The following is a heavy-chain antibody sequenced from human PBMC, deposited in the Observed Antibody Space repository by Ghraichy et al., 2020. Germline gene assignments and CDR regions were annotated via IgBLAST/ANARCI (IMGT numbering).Heavy chain of an antibody. D-gene: IGHD4-17*01. CDR2: IYYSGST. Sequence: ETLSLTCTVSGGSISSYYWSWIRQPPGKGLEWIGYIYYSGSTNYNPSLKSRVTISVDTSKNQFSLKLSSVTAADTAVYYCARENYGDYADIWGQGTMVTVSS. CDR3: ARENYGDYADI. J-gene: IGHJ3*02. V-gene: IGHV4-59*01. CDR1: GGSISSYY.